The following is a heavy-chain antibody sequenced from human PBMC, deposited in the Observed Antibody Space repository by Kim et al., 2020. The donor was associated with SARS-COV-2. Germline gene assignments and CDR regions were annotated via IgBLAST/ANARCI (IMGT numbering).Heavy chain of an antibody. CDR1: GFTFSNAW. J-gene: IGHJ6*02. CDR3: TTDRCSGGSCLRLWDYYGMDV. Sequence: GGSLRLSCAASGFTFSNAWMSWVRQAPGKGLEWVGRIKSKTDGGTTDYAAPVKGRFTISRDDSKNTLYLQMNSLKTEDTAVYYCTTDRCSGGSCLRLWDYYGMDVWGQGTTVTVSS. CDR2: IKSKTDGGTT. D-gene: IGHD2-15*01. V-gene: IGHV3-15*01.